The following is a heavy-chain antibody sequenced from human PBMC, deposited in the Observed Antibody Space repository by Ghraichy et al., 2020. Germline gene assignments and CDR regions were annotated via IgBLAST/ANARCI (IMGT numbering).Heavy chain of an antibody. D-gene: IGHD2-21*01. CDR2: ISYDGSNK. Sequence: GSLRLSCAASGFTFSSYAMHWVRQAPGKGLEWVAVISYDGSNKYYADSVKGRFTISRDNSKNTLYLQMNSLRAEDTAVYYCAREIGIYFDYWGQGTLVTVSS. V-gene: IGHV3-30*04. CDR1: GFTFSSYA. CDR3: AREIGIYFDY. J-gene: IGHJ4*02.